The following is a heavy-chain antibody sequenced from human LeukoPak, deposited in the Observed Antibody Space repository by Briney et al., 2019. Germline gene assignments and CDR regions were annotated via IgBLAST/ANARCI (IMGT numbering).Heavy chain of an antibody. CDR3: AKSGYSFLVDY. Sequence: PSETLSLTCTVSGGSISSSGYYWGWIRQPPGKGLEWIASMSYSGTTYYNPSLKSRVTISVDTSKNGFSLKLSSVTAADTAVYYCAKSGYSFLVDYWGQGTLVTVSS. V-gene: IGHV4-39*01. D-gene: IGHD5-18*01. CDR2: MSYSGTT. J-gene: IGHJ4*02. CDR1: GGSISSSGYY.